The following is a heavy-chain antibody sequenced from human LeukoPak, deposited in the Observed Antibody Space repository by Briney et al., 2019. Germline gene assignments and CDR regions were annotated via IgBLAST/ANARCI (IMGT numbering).Heavy chain of an antibody. CDR3: ARDQYSPNDFDY. V-gene: IGHV3-7*01. D-gene: IGHD6-6*01. CDR1: GFTFSRYW. J-gene: IGHJ4*02. Sequence: GGSLRLSCAASGFTFSRYWMSWVRQAPGKGLEWVANIKQDGSEKYYVDSVKGRFTISRDNAKNSLYLQMNSLRAEDTAVYHCARDQYSPNDFDYWGQGTLVTVSS. CDR2: IKQDGSEK.